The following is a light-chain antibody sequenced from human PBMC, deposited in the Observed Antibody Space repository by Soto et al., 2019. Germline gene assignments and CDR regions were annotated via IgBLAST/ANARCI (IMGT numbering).Light chain of an antibody. Sequence: EIVLTQSPGTLSLSPGERATLSCRASQSVSNNYLAWYLQKPGQAPRLLIYGASNRATGIPARFSGSGSGTDFTLTISSLEPEDFAVYYCQQRSNLWTFGQGTKVDNK. CDR1: QSVSNN. CDR3: QQRSNLWT. CDR2: GAS. V-gene: IGKV3-11*01. J-gene: IGKJ1*01.